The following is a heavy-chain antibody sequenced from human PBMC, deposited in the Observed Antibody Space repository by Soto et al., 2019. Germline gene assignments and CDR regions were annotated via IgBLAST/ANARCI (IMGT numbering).Heavy chain of an antibody. D-gene: IGHD3-10*01. J-gene: IGHJ4*02. Sequence: SETLSLTCTVSGGSISSYYWSWIRQPPGKGLEWIGYIYYSGSTNYNPSLKSRVTISVDTSKNQFSLKLSSVTAADTAVYYCARFRLYGSGSYYLDYWGQGTLVTVSS. CDR2: IYYSGST. V-gene: IGHV4-59*01. CDR1: GGSISSYY. CDR3: ARFRLYGSGSYYLDY.